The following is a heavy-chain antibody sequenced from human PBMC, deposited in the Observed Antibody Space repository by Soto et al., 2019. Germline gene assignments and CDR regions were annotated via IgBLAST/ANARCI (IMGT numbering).Heavy chain of an antibody. Sequence: QVQLVQSGAELKKPGASVKVSCKASGYTFSNYDMNWVRQATGQGPEWIGWVNPNNGDTGYAQKFQGRVTLTTDISTPTAYMELTSLRSADKAIYYCAKVSRKGSAIDFDYWGQGTLITVSS. CDR1: GYTFSNYD. D-gene: IGHD3-10*01. V-gene: IGHV1-8*01. J-gene: IGHJ4*02. CDR2: VNPNNGDT. CDR3: AKVSRKGSAIDFDY.